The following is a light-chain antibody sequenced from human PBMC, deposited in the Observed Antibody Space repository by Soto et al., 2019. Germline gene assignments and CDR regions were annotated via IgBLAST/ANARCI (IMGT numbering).Light chain of an antibody. CDR3: QQYYSTPQT. J-gene: IGKJ3*01. Sequence: DIVMTQSPDSLAVSLGERATINCKSSQRVLYSSNNKNYLAWYQQKPGQPPKLLIYWASTRESGVPDRFSGSGSGTDFTLTISSLQAEDVAVYYCQQYYSTPQTFGPATKVDIQ. V-gene: IGKV4-1*01. CDR2: WAS. CDR1: QRVLYSSNNKNY.